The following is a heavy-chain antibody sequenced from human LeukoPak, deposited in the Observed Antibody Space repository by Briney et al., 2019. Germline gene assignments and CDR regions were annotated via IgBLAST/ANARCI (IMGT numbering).Heavy chain of an antibody. V-gene: IGHV3-23*01. Sequence: GGSLRLSCAASGFTFRTYAMTWVRQAPGKGLEWVSAISGGGGSTYYADSVKGRFTISRDNSKNTLYLQMNTLRAEDTAVYYCAKDRYCGGGTCYWSYFDYWGQGTLVAVSS. CDR2: ISGGGGST. J-gene: IGHJ4*02. CDR1: GFTFRTYA. D-gene: IGHD2-15*01. CDR3: AKDRYCGGGTCYWSYFDY.